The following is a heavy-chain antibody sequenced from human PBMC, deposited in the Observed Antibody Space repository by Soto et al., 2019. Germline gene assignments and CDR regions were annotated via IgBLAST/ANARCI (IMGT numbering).Heavy chain of an antibody. V-gene: IGHV3-30-3*01. J-gene: IGHJ5*02. CDR3: ARDRITMVRGVGSSIFWFDP. CDR1: GFTFSSYA. D-gene: IGHD3-10*01. Sequence: GGSLRLSCAASGFTFSSYAMHWVRQAPGKGLEWVAVISYDGSNKYYADSVKGRFTISRDNSKNTLYLQMNSLRAEDTAVYYCARDRITMVRGVGSSIFWFDPWGQGTLVTVS. CDR2: ISYDGSNK.